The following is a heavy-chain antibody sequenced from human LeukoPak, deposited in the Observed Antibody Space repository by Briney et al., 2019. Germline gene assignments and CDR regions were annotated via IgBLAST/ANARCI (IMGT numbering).Heavy chain of an antibody. Sequence: GGSLRLSCAASGFTFDDFGMSWVRQAPGQGLEWVSGITWNGGPTGYADSVKGRFTISRDNSKNTLYLQMNSLRPEDTAVYYCAKDRQLYSGSYLDYWGQGTLVTVSS. CDR3: AKDRQLYSGSYLDY. D-gene: IGHD1-26*01. CDR2: ITWNGGPT. V-gene: IGHV3-20*04. CDR1: GFTFDDFG. J-gene: IGHJ4*02.